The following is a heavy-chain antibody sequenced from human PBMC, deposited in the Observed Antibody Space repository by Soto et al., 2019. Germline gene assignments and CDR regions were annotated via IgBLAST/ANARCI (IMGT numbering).Heavy chain of an antibody. CDR1: AFTFRSYG. CDR2: ISYDGSNT. J-gene: IGHJ4*02. Sequence: GSLRLSCAASAFTFRSYGMHWVRQAPGKGLEWVAFISYDGSNTYYGDSVRGRFTISRDNSKNTLYLQMNSLRAEDTTVYYCARGGYSHGPDFAYWGQGTLVTVSS. CDR3: ARGGYSHGPDFAY. D-gene: IGHD5-18*01. V-gene: IGHV3-30*03.